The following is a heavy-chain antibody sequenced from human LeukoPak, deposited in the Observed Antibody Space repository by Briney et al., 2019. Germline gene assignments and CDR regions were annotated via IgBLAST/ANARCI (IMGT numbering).Heavy chain of an antibody. Sequence: GASVKVSCKASGNIFSDHYMVWVRQAPGQGLEWMGWINTNTGNPTYAQGFTGRFVFSLDTSVSTAYLQISSLKAEDTAVYYCARGSRIAVAGYDYWGQGTLVTVSS. CDR2: INTNTGNP. CDR1: GNIFSDHY. V-gene: IGHV7-4-1*02. CDR3: ARGSRIAVAGYDY. D-gene: IGHD6-19*01. J-gene: IGHJ4*02.